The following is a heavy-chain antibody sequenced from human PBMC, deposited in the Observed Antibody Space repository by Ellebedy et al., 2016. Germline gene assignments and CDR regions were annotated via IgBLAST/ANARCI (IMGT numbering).Heavy chain of an antibody. CDR1: GFTFSSYA. J-gene: IGHJ4*02. CDR3: ARGTTVTYGGGYYFDY. Sequence: GESLKISCAASGFTFSSYAMHWVRQAPGKGLEWVAVISYDGSNKYYADSVKGRFTISRDNSKNTLYLQMNSLRAEDTAVYYCARGTTVTYGGGYYFDYWGQGTLVTVSS. D-gene: IGHD4-17*01. CDR2: ISYDGSNK. V-gene: IGHV3-30-3*01.